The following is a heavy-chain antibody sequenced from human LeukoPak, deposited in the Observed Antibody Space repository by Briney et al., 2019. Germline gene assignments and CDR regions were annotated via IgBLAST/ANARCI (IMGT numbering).Heavy chain of an antibody. J-gene: IGHJ4*02. CDR1: GFTFSSYA. CDR3: AKDRYGDYGLCDY. D-gene: IGHD4-17*01. Sequence: PGGSLRLYCAASGFTFSSYAMSWVRQAPGKGLEWVSAISGSGGSTYYADSVKGRFTISRDNSKNTLYLQMNSLRAEDTAVYYCAKDRYGDYGLCDYWGQGTLVTVSS. CDR2: ISGSGGST. V-gene: IGHV3-23*01.